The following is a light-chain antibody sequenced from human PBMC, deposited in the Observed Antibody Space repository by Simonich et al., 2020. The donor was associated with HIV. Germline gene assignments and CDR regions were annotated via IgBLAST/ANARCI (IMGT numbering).Light chain of an antibody. CDR2: KVS. CDR1: QSLVHSDGNTY. Sequence: DILMTQSPLSLPVNLGQPASISCRSSQSLVHSDGNTYLHWFQQRPGQSPRRLIHKVSNRDSGVPDRFSGSGSGTDFTLKISRVEAEDVGVYYCMQGTLPFTFGPGTKVDIK. J-gene: IGKJ3*01. CDR3: MQGTLPFT. V-gene: IGKV2-30*02.